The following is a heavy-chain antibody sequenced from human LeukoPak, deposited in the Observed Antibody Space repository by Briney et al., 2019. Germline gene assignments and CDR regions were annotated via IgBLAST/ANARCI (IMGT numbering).Heavy chain of an antibody. Sequence: ASVKVSCKASGYTFTDYYMHWVRQAPGQGLEWMGWINPKSGSRSYAQRFQGRVTMTRDTSISTAYMELSRLRSDDTAVYYCATGERLVPAAMWFDYWGQGTLVTVSS. J-gene: IGHJ4*02. D-gene: IGHD2-2*01. CDR1: GYTFTDYY. CDR2: INPKSGSR. V-gene: IGHV1-2*02. CDR3: ATGERLVPAAMWFDY.